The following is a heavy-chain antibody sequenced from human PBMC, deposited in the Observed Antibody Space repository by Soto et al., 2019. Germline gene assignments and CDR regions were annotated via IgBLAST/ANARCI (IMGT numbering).Heavy chain of an antibody. D-gene: IGHD2-21*02. CDR3: ARDNCGGDCYNFDY. CDR2: INHSGST. V-gene: IGHV4-34*01. CDR1: GGSFSGYY. J-gene: IGHJ4*02. Sequence: PSETLPLTCAVYGGSFSGYYWSWIRQPPGKGLEWIGEINHSGSTNYNPSLKSRVTISVDTSKNQFSLKLSSVTAADTAVYYCARDNCGGDCYNFDYCGQGTLVTVSS.